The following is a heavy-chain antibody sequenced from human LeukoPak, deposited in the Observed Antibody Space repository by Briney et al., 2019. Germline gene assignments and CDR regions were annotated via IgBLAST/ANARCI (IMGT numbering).Heavy chain of an antibody. D-gene: IGHD6-19*01. CDR3: ARNYIAVAALGS. CDR2: ISSSGTTI. J-gene: IGHJ5*02. CDR1: GFTFSSYE. V-gene: IGHV3-48*03. Sequence: GGSLRLSCAASGFTFSSYEMNGVRQAPGKGLEWVSYISSSGTTIYYADSVKGRFTISRDNANNSLYLQMNRLRAEDTAVYYCARNYIAVAALGSWGQGTLVTVSS.